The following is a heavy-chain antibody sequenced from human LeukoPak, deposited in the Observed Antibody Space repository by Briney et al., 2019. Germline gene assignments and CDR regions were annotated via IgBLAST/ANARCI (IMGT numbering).Heavy chain of an antibody. Sequence: SETLSLTCTVSGGSISSYYWSWIRQPPGKGLEWIGYIYDSGSTNYNPSLKSRVTISVDTSKNQFSLKLSSVTAADTAVYYCARVRDYVWGSYRFDAFDIWGQGTMVTVSS. V-gene: IGHV4-59*01. CDR1: GGSISSYY. J-gene: IGHJ3*02. CDR3: ARVRDYVWGSYRFDAFDI. D-gene: IGHD3-16*02. CDR2: IYDSGST.